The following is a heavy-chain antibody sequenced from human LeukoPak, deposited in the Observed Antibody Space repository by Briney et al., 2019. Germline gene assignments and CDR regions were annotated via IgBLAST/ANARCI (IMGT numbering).Heavy chain of an antibody. CDR2: IYPGDSDT. CDR3: ARRYYYDSSGYYVDY. Sequence: GESLKISCVGSGYSFTTYWTGWVRQMPGKGLEWMGIIYPGDSDTRYSSSFQGQVTISADKSINTAYLQWSSLKASDTAMYYCARRYYYDSSGYYVDYWGQGTPVTVSS. D-gene: IGHD3-22*01. CDR1: GYSFTTYW. V-gene: IGHV5-51*01. J-gene: IGHJ4*02.